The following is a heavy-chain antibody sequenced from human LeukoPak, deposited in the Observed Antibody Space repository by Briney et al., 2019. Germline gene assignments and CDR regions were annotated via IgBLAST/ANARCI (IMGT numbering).Heavy chain of an antibody. CDR1: GGSISSYY. CDR2: IYYSGST. CDR3: ARGSSLYCSSTSCPYYYYYMDV. J-gene: IGHJ6*03. V-gene: IGHV4-59*12. Sequence: SETLSLTCTVSGGSISSYYWSWIRQPPGRGLQWIGYIYYSGSTNYNPSLKSRVTISVDTSKNQFSLKLSSVTAADTAVYYCARGSSLYCSSTSCPYYYYYMDVWGQGTTVTVSS. D-gene: IGHD2-2*01.